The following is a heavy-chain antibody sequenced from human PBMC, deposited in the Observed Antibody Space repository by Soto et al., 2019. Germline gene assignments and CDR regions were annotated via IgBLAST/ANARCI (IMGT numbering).Heavy chain of an antibody. J-gene: IGHJ5*01. D-gene: IGHD4-17*01. CDR2: INSDGSHT. CDR1: GFTFFAYW. V-gene: IGHV3-74*01. Sequence: EVQLVESGGGLVQPGGSLRLSCAASGFTFFAYWIHWVRQVPGKGLVWVSRINSDGSHTSYADSVRGRFTISRDTPKNTVYLQMKSLTAEDTAVYYCEKEGDYGDYAGENWFDSWGQGSLVTVSS. CDR3: EKEGDYGDYAGENWFDS.